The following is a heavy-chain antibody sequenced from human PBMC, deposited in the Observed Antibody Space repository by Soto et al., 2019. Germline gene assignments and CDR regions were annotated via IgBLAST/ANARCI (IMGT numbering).Heavy chain of an antibody. CDR3: AKGALGSSSWYDFDY. CDR1: GFTFNNYA. D-gene: IGHD6-13*01. Sequence: EVQLLESGGGLVQPGGSLRLSCAASGFTFNNYAMNWVRQAPGKGLEWVSSISGSGASTYYADSVKGRFTISRDNSKNTLYLQMNSLRAEDTAVYYCAKGALGSSSWYDFDYWGQGTLVTVSS. CDR2: ISGSGAST. J-gene: IGHJ4*02. V-gene: IGHV3-23*01.